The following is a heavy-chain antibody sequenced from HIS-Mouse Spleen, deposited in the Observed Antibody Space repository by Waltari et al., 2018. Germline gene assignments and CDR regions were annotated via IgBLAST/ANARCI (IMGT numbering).Heavy chain of an antibody. CDR1: GYSISSGYY. CDR3: ARVKT. V-gene: IGHV4-38-2*02. CDR2: IYRSGST. J-gene: IGHJ5*02. Sequence: QVQLQESGPGLVQPSETLSLTCTVSGYSISSGYYWGWIRQPPGKWLEWIGSIYRSGSTSYSPPLKSRVPMSVDTSKNQFSLKLSSVTAADTAVYYCARVKTWGQGTLVTVSS.